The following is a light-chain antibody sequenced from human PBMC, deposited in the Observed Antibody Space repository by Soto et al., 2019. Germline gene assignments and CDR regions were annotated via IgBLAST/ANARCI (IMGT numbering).Light chain of an antibody. V-gene: IGLV1-40*01. J-gene: IGLJ1*01. CDR2: VNT. CDR1: SSNIGARFD. CDR3: QSYDSSLAGFV. Sequence: QSALTQPPSVSGAPGQRVTISCTGSSSNIGARFDVHWYRHLPGTAPKLLISVNTNGPSGVADRFSGSKSGTSASLAIAGLRAEDEADYYCQSYDSSLAGFVFGTGTKATV.